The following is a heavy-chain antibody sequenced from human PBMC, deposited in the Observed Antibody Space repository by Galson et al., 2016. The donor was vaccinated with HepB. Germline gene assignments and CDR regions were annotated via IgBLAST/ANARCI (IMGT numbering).Heavy chain of an antibody. CDR2: IITSFRRT. V-gene: IGHV1-69*06. CDR1: GGTFSSSA. J-gene: IGHJ6*02. Sequence: SVKVSCKASGGTFSSSAISWVRQAPGQGLEWMGAIITSFRRTNYAQKSQDRVTITADKSSSTAYMELRSLTSEDTAAYFCASGLGDYAMDVWGQGTTVTVSS. D-gene: IGHD3-16*01. CDR3: ASGLGDYAMDV.